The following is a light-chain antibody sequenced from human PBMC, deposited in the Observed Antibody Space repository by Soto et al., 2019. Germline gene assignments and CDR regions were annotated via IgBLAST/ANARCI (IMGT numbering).Light chain of an antibody. CDR1: SSDVGSYNL. V-gene: IGLV2-23*02. J-gene: IGLJ2*01. CDR3: GSYAGSRVV. Sequence: QSALTQPASVSGSPGQSITISCTGTSSDVGSYNLVSWYQQHPGKAPKLMIYEVSKRPSGVSNRFSGSKSGNTASLTISGLQAEDEADYYCGSYAGSRVVFGGGTKVTVL. CDR2: EVS.